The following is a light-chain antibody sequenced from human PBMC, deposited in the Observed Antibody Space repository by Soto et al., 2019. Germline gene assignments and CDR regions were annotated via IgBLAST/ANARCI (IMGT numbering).Light chain of an antibody. J-gene: IGKJ1*01. CDR2: GAS. CDR3: QQYDEWPMT. Sequence: EIVMTQSPATLSMSPGERATLSCRASQSVTSNLAWYQQKPGQAPRLLIFGASTRAAGIPARFSGRGTVTESTLRLSSLQSEDFAVYCCQQYDEWPMTFGQGNKVEV. V-gene: IGKV3-15*01. CDR1: QSVTSN.